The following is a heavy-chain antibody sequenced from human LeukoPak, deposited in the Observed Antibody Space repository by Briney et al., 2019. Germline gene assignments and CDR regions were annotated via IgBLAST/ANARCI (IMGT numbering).Heavy chain of an antibody. V-gene: IGHV3-23*01. D-gene: IGHD3-9*01. J-gene: IGHJ4*02. CDR2: ISGSGGST. Sequence: GGSLRLSCAASGFTFSSYAMSWVRQAPGRGLEWVSAISGSGGSTYYADSVKGRFTISRDNSKNTLYLQMNSLRAEDTAVYYCANNSDILTASHSTMGYYFAYWGQPSLVTVYS. CDR3: ANNSDILTASHSTMGYYFAY. CDR1: GFTFSSYA.